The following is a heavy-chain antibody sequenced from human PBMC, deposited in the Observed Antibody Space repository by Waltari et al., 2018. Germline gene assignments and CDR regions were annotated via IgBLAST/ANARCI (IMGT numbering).Heavy chain of an antibody. CDR2: INHRGST. D-gene: IGHD6-19*01. Sequence: QVQLQQWGAGLLKPSETLSLTCAVYGGSFSGYYWSWIRQPPGKGLEWIGEINHRGSTNYNPSLKSRVTISVDTSKNQFSLKLSSVTAADTAVYYCARGEEEQWLGHYWYFDLWGRGTLVTVSS. CDR3: ARGEEEQWLGHYWYFDL. J-gene: IGHJ2*01. CDR1: GGSFSGYY. V-gene: IGHV4-34*01.